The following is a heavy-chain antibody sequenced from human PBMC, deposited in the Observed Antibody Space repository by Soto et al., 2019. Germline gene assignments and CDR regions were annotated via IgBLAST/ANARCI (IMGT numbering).Heavy chain of an antibody. CDR2: IHYSGST. D-gene: IGHD6-6*01. CDR3: ARGGLAARKGRLFDP. Sequence: SETLSLTCTVSGGSINSYYWGWIRQPPGKGLEWIGYIHYSGSTNYNPSLKSRVTISVDTPKNQFSLKVNSMTAADTAVYYCARGGLAARKGRLFDPWGQGTLVTVSS. V-gene: IGHV4-59*01. CDR1: GGSINSYY. J-gene: IGHJ5*02.